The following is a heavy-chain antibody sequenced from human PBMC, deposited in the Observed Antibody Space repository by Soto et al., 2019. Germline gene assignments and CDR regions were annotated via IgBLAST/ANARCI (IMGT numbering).Heavy chain of an antibody. J-gene: IGHJ5*02. CDR1: GGSISSYY. CDR2: IYYSGST. Sequence: SETLSLTCTVSGGSISSYYWSWIRQPPGKGLEWIGYIYYSGSTNYNPSLKSRVTISVDTSKNQFSLKLSSVTAADTAVYYCARAEGAAGKGWFDPWGQGALVTVSS. D-gene: IGHD6-13*01. CDR3: ARAEGAAGKGWFDP. V-gene: IGHV4-59*01.